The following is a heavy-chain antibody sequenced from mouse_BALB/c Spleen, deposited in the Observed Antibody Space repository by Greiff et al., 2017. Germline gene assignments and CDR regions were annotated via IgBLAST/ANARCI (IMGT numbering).Heavy chain of an antibody. Sequence: EVQVVESGGGLVKPGGSLKLSCAASGFTFSSYTMSWVRQTPEKRLEWVATISSGGSYTYYPDSVKGRFTISRDNAKNTLYLQMSSLKSEDTAMYYCTREGDYDGRFAYWGQGTLVTVSA. CDR2: ISSGGSYT. D-gene: IGHD2-4*01. J-gene: IGHJ3*01. CDR1: GFTFSSYT. CDR3: TREGDYDGRFAY. V-gene: IGHV5-6-4*01.